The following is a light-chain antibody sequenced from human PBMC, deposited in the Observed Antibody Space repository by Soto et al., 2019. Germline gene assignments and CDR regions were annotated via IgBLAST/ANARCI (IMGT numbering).Light chain of an antibody. J-gene: IGLJ1*01. CDR1: SIDIAPYNY. CDR3: SSYTSSTNYV. Sequence: QSVLTQPASVSGSPGQSLTISCTGTSIDIAPYNYVSWYQQHPGKAPKLIIYEVSYRPSGISNRFSGSKPGNTASLTISGLQAEDEADYYCSSYTSSTNYVFGTGTKGTVL. CDR2: EVS. V-gene: IGLV2-14*01.